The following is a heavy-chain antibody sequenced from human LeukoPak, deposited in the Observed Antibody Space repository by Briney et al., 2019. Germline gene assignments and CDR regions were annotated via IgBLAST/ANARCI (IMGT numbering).Heavy chain of an antibody. CDR3: AREGGLQLAIDP. CDR2: IYYSGST. J-gene: IGHJ5*02. V-gene: IGHV4-59*01. D-gene: IGHD5-18*01. Sequence: PSETLSLTCAVYGGSFSGYYWSWIRQPPGKGLEWIGYIYYSGSTNYNPSLKSRVTISVDTSKNQFSLKLSSVTAADTAVYYCAREGGLQLAIDPWGQGTLVTVSS. CDR1: GGSFSGYY.